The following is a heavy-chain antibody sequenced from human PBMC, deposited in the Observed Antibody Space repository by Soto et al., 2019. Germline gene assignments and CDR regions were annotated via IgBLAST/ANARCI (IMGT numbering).Heavy chain of an antibody. D-gene: IGHD3-22*01. Sequence: TLTGTCTVSGGAHSSGAYHWSWIHQDPGKGLEWIGYIYYSGSTYYNPSLESRVTLSVDTSRKQLSLKVSSVTAADTAVYYCARANYFVCSGSLDYCRPVTLV. CDR3: ARANYFVCSGSLDY. CDR1: GGAHSSGAYH. J-gene: IGHJ4*02. CDR2: IYYSGST. V-gene: IGHV4-31*03.